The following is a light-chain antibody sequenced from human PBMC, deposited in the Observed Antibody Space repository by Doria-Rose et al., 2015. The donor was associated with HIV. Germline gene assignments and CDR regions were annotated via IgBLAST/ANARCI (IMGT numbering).Light chain of an antibody. V-gene: IGLV2-14*01. Sequence: GAYNYVSWYQQHPGKASKLMIYEVSNRPSGVSNRFSGSKSGNTASLTISGLQAEDEADYYCSSYTTSTTLLFGGGTKLTVL. J-gene: IGLJ2*01. CDR1: GAYNY. CDR3: SSYTTSTTLL. CDR2: EVS.